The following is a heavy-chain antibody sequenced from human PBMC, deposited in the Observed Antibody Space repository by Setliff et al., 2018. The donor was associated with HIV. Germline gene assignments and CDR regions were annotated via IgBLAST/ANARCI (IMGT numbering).Heavy chain of an antibody. D-gene: IGHD3-22*01. CDR3: ARASRYYDSSGYSSYYFDY. CDR1: GGSFSGYY. V-gene: IGHV4-34*01. J-gene: IGHJ4*02. Sequence: SETLSLTCAVYGGSFSGYYWNWIRQPPGNGLEWIGEINHSGSTKYNPSLKSRVTISVDMSKNQFSLKLSSVTAADTAVYYCARASRYYDSSGYSSYYFDYWGQGTLVTVSS. CDR2: INHSGST.